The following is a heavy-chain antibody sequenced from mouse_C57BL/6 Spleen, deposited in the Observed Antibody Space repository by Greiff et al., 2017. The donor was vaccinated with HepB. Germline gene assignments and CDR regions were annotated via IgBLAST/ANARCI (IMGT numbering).Heavy chain of an antibody. J-gene: IGHJ2*01. CDR1: GYTFTNYW. Sequence: QVHVKQSGAELVRPGTSVKMSCKASGYTFTNYWIGWAKQRPGHGLEWIGDIYPGGGYTNYNEKFKGKATLTADKSSSTAYMQFSSLTSEDSAIYYCARGYGSSPYYFDYWGQGTTLTVSS. CDR3: ARGYGSSPYYFDY. D-gene: IGHD1-1*01. V-gene: IGHV1-63*01. CDR2: IYPGGGYT.